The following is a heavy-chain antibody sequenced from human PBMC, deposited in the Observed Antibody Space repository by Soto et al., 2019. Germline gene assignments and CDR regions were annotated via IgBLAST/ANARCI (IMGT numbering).Heavy chain of an antibody. Sequence: QVQLVQSGAEVRKPGASVNISCRASGFSFSDNLINWLRQAPGQCPEWMGWINPDNGNTRYLQTFQGRVTISRHSSASMAYVEVSERTAEDTAVYNCARVILSVGPRANDAFHVLGQGTIVTVSS. CDR1: GFSFSDNL. D-gene: IGHD2-8*02. CDR2: INPDNGNT. J-gene: IGHJ3*01. V-gene: IGHV1-3*01. CDR3: ARVILSVGPRANDAFHV.